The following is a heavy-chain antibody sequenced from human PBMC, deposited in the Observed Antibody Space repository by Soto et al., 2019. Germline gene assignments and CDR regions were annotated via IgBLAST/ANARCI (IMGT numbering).Heavy chain of an antibody. V-gene: IGHV4-31*03. CDR2: IYYSGIT. Sequence: PSETLSLTCSVSGASISSGGYYWSWIRQHPGKGLEWIGYIYYSGITYYNPSLKSRVTISVDTSKNQFSLKLSSVTAADTAVYYGEKKTPEVVAATPFASWGQEPLVTFSS. CDR1: GASISSGGYY. D-gene: IGHD2-15*01. CDR3: EKKTPEVVAATPFAS. J-gene: IGHJ4*02.